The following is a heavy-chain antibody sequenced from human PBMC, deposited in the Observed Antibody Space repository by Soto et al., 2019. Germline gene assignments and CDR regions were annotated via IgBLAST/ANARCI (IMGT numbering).Heavy chain of an antibody. CDR1: GFTFSSYG. V-gene: IGHV3-33*01. Sequence: QVQLVESGGGVVQPGRSLRLSCAASGFTFSSYGMHWVRQAPGKGLEWVAVIWYDGSNKYYADSVKGRFTISRDNSKNTLYLQMNSLRAEDTAVYYCARRYGDYTYYFDYWGQGTLVTVSS. CDR2: IWYDGSNK. D-gene: IGHD4-17*01. CDR3: ARRYGDYTYYFDY. J-gene: IGHJ4*02.